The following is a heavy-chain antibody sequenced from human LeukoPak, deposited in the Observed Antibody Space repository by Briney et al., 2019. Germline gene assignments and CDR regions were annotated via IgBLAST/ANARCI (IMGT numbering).Heavy chain of an antibody. CDR3: AGPSGYYYDSSGSIAVDY. CDR2: ISSSSYI. CDR1: GFTFSSYS. D-gene: IGHD3-22*01. Sequence: GGSLRLSCAASGFTFSSYSMNWVRQAPGKGLEWVSSISSSSYIYYADSVKGRFTISRDNAKNSLYLQMNSLRAEDTAVYYCAGPSGYYYDSSGSIAVDYCGQGTLVTVSS. J-gene: IGHJ4*02. V-gene: IGHV3-21*01.